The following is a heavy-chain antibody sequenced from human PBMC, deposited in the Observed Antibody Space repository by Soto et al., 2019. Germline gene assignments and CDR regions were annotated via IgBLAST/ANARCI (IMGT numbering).Heavy chain of an antibody. CDR3: ARQSYYSIYYFDS. CDR1: GDSISSSRFY. V-gene: IGHV4-39*01. J-gene: IGHJ4*02. CDR2: IYYSGST. Sequence: SAALSLTWTVSGDSISSSRFYWGWIRQPPGKGLEWIGSIYYSGSTYYNPSLKSRVSISVDTSRIHFSLKLISVTAADTAVYYCARQSYYSIYYFDSWGQRTLVSVSS. D-gene: IGHD3-22*01.